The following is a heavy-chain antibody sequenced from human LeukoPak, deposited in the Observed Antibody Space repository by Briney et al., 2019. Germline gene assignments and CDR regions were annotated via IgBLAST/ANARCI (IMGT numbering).Heavy chain of an antibody. V-gene: IGHV5-51*01. CDR2: IYPGDSDT. J-gene: IGHJ6*03. CDR3: ARQSDNSGYYPYYYMDV. D-gene: IGHD3-22*01. Sequence: GDSLKISCKASGYTFTRNWIGWVRQMPGKGLEWMGIIYPGDSDTRCSPSFQGQVTISADKSISTVYLHWSSLKASDTAMYYCARQSDNSGYYPYYYMDVWSKGTTVTVSS. CDR1: GYTFTRNW.